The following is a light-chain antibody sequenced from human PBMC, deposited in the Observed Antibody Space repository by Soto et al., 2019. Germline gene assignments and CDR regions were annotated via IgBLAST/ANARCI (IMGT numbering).Light chain of an antibody. Sequence: QSVLTQPASVSGSPGQSITISCIGTSSDVGGSDYVSWYQQHPGKAPKLVIYDVSNRPSGVSDRFSGSKSGNTASLTISGLQAEDEGDYYCCSYTRSNSLVLFGGGPKLTVL. CDR1: SSDVGGSDY. CDR3: CSYTRSNSLVL. J-gene: IGLJ2*01. V-gene: IGLV2-14*01. CDR2: DVS.